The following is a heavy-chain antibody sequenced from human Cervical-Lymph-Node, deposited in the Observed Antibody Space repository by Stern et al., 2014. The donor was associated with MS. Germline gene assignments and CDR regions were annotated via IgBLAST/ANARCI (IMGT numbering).Heavy chain of an antibody. D-gene: IGHD3-10*01. J-gene: IGHJ3*02. CDR1: GYSFTSYT. Sequence: VQLVESGAEVKKPGASVKVSCKASGYSFTSYTMNWVRQAPGQRPEWMGRISAADGDTYYSQKFQGRVNITSDTSADTAYMELSSLKSEDTAVYYCARDLSGFDAFDIWGQGTLVTVS. CDR3: ARDLSGFDAFDI. CDR2: ISAADGDT. V-gene: IGHV1-3*01.